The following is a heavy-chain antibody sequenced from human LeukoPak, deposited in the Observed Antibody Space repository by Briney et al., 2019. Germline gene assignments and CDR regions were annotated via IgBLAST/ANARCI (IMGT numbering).Heavy chain of an antibody. CDR1: GGSISSYY. CDR3: ARDRPNGNWFDP. CDR2: IYISGST. Sequence: SETLSLTCTVSGGSISSYYWSWIRQPAGKGLGWIGRIYISGSTNYNPSLKSRVTMSVDTSKNHFSLTLSSVTAADTAVYYCARDRPNGNWFDPWGQGTLVTVSS. J-gene: IGHJ5*02. D-gene: IGHD2-8*01. V-gene: IGHV4-4*07.